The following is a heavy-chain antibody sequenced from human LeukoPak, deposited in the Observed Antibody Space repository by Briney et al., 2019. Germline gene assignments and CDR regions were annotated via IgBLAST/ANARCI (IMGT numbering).Heavy chain of an antibody. V-gene: IGHV4-59*02. Sequence: SSGTLPLTCSVSGVSVTSHYWSWIRQPPGKGLEWIGNIYYTGDTGYNPSLHSRVTMSMDTSKNQFSLNLSFMTAADTAVYYCATKPVVPASQGHYFDRWGQGTLVTVSS. CDR1: GVSVTSHY. J-gene: IGHJ5*02. CDR2: IYYTGDT. D-gene: IGHD2-21*01. CDR3: ATKPVVPASQGHYFDR.